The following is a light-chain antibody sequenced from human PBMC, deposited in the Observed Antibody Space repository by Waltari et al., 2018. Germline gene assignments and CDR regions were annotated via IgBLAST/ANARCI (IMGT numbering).Light chain of an antibody. CDR2: DVS. V-gene: IGLV2-11*01. CDR3: GSDAGSYVV. CDR1: SSDVGGYNS. Sequence: QSALTQPRSVSGSPGQSVTISCTGTSSDVGGYNSVSWYQRHPGKAPKLMIYDVSKRPPGVPDRFSGSKSGNTASLTISGLQAEDEADYYCGSDAGSYVVFGGGTKLTVL. J-gene: IGLJ2*01.